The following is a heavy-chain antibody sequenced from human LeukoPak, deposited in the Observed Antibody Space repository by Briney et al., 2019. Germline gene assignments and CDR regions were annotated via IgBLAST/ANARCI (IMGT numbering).Heavy chain of an antibody. D-gene: IGHD3-3*01. CDR2: IYYSGST. J-gene: IGHJ3*02. Sequence: SETLSLTCTVSGGSISSYYWSWIRQPPGKGLEWIGYIYYSGSTNYNPSLKSRVTISVDTSKNQFSLKLSSVTAADTAVYYCARQWSERYSYAFDIWGQGTMVTVSS. CDR1: GGSISSYY. CDR3: ARQWSERYSYAFDI. V-gene: IGHV4-59*01.